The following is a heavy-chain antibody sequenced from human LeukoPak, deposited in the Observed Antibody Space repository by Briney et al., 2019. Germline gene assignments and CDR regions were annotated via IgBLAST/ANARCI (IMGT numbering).Heavy chain of an antibody. CDR1: GYSFTSYW. D-gene: IGHD1-26*01. CDR3: ARHARSGSYYYYYGMDV. Sequence: RRGESLKISCKGSGYSFTSYWIGWVRQMPGKGLEWMGIIYPGDSDTRYSPPFQGQVTISADKSISTAYLQWSSLKASDTAMYYCARHARSGSYYYYYGMDVWGQGTTVTVSS. CDR2: IYPGDSDT. J-gene: IGHJ6*02. V-gene: IGHV5-51*01.